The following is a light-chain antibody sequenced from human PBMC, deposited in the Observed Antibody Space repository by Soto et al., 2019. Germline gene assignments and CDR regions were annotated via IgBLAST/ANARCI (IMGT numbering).Light chain of an antibody. J-gene: IGLJ1*01. V-gene: IGLV2-14*01. Sequence: QSVLTQPASVSGSPGQSITISCAGTRSDIGASNSVSWYQHLPGRSPTLIIYEATNRPSGVSERFSGSKAGDTASLTISGLQADDESEYFCISYKTADTFVFGGGTKVTVL. CDR3: ISYKTADTFV. CDR1: RSDIGASNS. CDR2: EAT.